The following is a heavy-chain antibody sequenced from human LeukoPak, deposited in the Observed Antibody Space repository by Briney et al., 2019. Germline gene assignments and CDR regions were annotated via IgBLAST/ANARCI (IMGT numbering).Heavy chain of an antibody. V-gene: IGHV3-53*01. Sequence: GGSLKLSCAASGFTVSSNYMSWVRQAPGKGLDWVSMIYSGGSTNYADSVKGRFTISRDSSKNTLYLQMNSLRAEDTAVYYCVTRLAWGQGTLVTVSS. CDR3: VTRLA. CDR2: IYSGGST. J-gene: IGHJ5*02. CDR1: GFTVSSNY. D-gene: IGHD3-16*01.